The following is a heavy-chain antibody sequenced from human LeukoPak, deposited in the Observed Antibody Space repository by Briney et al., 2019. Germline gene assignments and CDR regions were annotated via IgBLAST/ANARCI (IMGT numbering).Heavy chain of an antibody. D-gene: IGHD5-18*01. J-gene: IGHJ4*02. CDR3: ARHGGYSYGPFDY. Sequence: SETLSLTCTVSGGSISSYYWSWIRQPPGKGLEWIGYTYYSGSTNYNPSLKTRVTISVDTSKNQFSLKLSSVTAADTAVYYCARHGGYSYGPFDYWGQGTLVTVSS. CDR2: TYYSGST. V-gene: IGHV4-59*08. CDR1: GGSISSYY.